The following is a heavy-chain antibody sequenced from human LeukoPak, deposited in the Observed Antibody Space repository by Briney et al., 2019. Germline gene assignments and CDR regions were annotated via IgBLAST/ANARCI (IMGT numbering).Heavy chain of an antibody. Sequence: SESPSLTCTVSGGSSRNYYWSWTRQPPGKGLEWIGYIYYSGTGSNYNPYLKSRVTISVDTSKNQFSLKLTSVTAADTAVYYCARQTSWYFDLWGRDTVDPVSS. V-gene: IGHV4-59*08. CDR2: IYYSGTGS. CDR1: GGSSRNYY. J-gene: IGHJ2*01. CDR3: ARQTSWYFDL.